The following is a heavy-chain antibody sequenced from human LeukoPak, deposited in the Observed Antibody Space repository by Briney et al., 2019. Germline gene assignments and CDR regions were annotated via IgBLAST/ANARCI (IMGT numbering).Heavy chain of an antibody. J-gene: IGHJ4*02. CDR2: ISSSGNTI. CDR1: GFTFSDYF. D-gene: IGHD6-13*01. Sequence: GGSLRLSCAAPGFTFSDYFMNWIRQAPGKGLEWVSYISSSGNTIYYADSVKGRFTISRDNAKNSLYLQMNSLRAEDTAVYYCASGKMYSSTWPDYWGQGTLVTVSS. CDR3: ASGKMYSSTWPDY. V-gene: IGHV3-11*01.